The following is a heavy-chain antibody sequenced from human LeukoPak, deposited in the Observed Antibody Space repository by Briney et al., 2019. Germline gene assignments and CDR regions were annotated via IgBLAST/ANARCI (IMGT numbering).Heavy chain of an antibody. D-gene: IGHD6-6*01. V-gene: IGHV1-2*02. J-gene: IGHJ4*02. CDR2: INPNSGGT. Sequence: ASVKVSCKASGYTFTGYYMHWVRQAPGQGLEWMGWINPNSGGTDYAQKFQGRVTMTRDTSITTAYMELSRLRSDDTAVYYCARVFRSITARLDFDYWGQGTLVTVSS. CDR1: GYTFTGYY. CDR3: ARVFRSITARLDFDY.